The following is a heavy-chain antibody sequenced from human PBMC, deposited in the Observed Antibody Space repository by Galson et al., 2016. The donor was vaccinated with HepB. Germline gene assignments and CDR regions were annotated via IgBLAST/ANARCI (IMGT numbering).Heavy chain of an antibody. CDR3: AKDEDFSRSWFYPDY. J-gene: IGHJ4*02. CDR1: GFTFNRNA. V-gene: IGHV3-23*01. Sequence: SLRLSCAASGFTFNRNAMSWVRQTPGKGLEWVSVIGGGRGDTYYADSVKGRFTIPRDNSKKPLYLQMNSRRAEDTAVYYCAKDEDFSRSWFYPDYWGRGTLVTVSS. CDR2: IGGGRGDT. D-gene: IGHD2-15*01.